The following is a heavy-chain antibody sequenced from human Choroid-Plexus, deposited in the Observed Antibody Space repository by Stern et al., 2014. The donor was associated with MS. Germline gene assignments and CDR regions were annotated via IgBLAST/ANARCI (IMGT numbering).Heavy chain of an antibody. D-gene: IGHD2/OR15-2a*01. CDR3: AKDRQYLTYFFDH. J-gene: IGHJ5*02. V-gene: IGHV3-30*18. CDR2: VSHDGSYK. CDR1: GFTFGSYA. Sequence: QLVQSGGGVVQPGRPLRLSCVASGFTFGSYAMHWVRQAPGKGLEWVGGVSHDGSYKYYADSVKGRFTISRDNSQNTLYMQMSSLRPEDTAVYYCAKDRQYLTYFFDHWGQGSLVTVSS.